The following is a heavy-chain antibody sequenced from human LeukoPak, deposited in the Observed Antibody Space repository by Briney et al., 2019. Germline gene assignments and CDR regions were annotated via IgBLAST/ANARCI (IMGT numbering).Heavy chain of an antibody. CDR3: ARDLNKGARGDY. D-gene: IGHD2/OR15-2a*01. CDR1: GFSFSTYG. J-gene: IGHJ4*02. V-gene: IGHV3-33*01. Sequence: PGRSLRLSCAASGFSFSTYGMHWVRQAPGKGLEWVALIRYDETNTYYADSVKGRFTISRDNSKNTLYLQMSSLRAEDTAVYYCARDLNKGARGDYRGQGTLVTVSS. CDR2: IRYDETNT.